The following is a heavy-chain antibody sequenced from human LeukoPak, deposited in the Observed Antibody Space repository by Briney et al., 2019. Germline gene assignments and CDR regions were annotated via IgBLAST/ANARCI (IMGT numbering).Heavy chain of an antibody. CDR1: GYTFMSHG. D-gene: IGHD3-16*01. CDR3: ARATGTWGHDGFDI. V-gene: IGHV1-18*01. J-gene: IGHJ3*02. CDR2: ISGSSANT. Sequence: ASVKVSCKAYGYTFMSHGISWVRQAPGQGLEWMGWISGSSANTNYAQRLQGRVTMTTDTSTTTAYMELRSLRSDDTAVYYCARATGTWGHDGFDIWGQGTMVTVSS.